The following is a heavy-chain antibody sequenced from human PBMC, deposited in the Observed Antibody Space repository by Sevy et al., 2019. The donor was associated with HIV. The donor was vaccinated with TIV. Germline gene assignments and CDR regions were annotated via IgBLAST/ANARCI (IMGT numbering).Heavy chain of an antibody. CDR3: ARADTAMGSYYCMDV. J-gene: IGHJ6*02. D-gene: IGHD5-18*01. CDR2: IYYSGST. CDR1: GGSVSSGSYY. V-gene: IGHV4-61*01. Sequence: SETLSLTCTVSGGSVSSGSYYWSWIRQPPGKGLEWIGYIYYSGSTNYNPSLKSRVTISVDTSKNQFSLKLSSVTAADTAVYYCARADTAMGSYYCMDVWGQGTTVTVSS.